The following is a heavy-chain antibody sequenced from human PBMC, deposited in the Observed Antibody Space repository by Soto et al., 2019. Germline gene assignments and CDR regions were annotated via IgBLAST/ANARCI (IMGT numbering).Heavy chain of an antibody. Sequence: VQLVESGGGLVKPGGSLRLSCAASGFSFSDYSMNWVRQAPGKGLEWVSSINSDSEYIYYAASVKGRFTISRDNAKNSLSLEMNSLRADDTATYYCARDRSRKLIWFGELPDYWGQGTLVTVSS. D-gene: IGHD3-10*01. CDR1: GFSFSDYS. CDR3: ARDRSRKLIWFGELPDY. V-gene: IGHV3-21*02. J-gene: IGHJ4*02. CDR2: INSDSEYI.